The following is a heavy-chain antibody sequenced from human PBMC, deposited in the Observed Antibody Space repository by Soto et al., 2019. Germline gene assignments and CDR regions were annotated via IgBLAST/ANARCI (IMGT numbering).Heavy chain of an antibody. J-gene: IGHJ6*02. CDR3: ARARSLPGYYGMDV. V-gene: IGHV4-30-2*01. CDR2: IYHSGST. Sequence: SETLSLTCAVSGGSISSGGYSWSWIRQPPGKGLEWIGYIYHSGSTYYNPSLKSRVTILVDRSKNQFSLKLSSVTAADTAVYYCARARSLPGYYGMDVWGQGTTVTVSS. D-gene: IGHD3-16*01. CDR1: GGSISSGGYS.